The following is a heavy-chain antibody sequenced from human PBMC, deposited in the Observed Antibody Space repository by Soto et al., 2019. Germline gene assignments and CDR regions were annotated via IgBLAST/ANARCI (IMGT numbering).Heavy chain of an antibody. D-gene: IGHD3-10*01. CDR3: ARHREYEYMYV. CDR1: GGSISSYY. V-gene: IGHV4-59*08. J-gene: IGHJ6*03. CDR2: IYYSGST. Sequence: PSETLSLTCTVSGGSISSYYWSWIRQPPGKGLEWIGYIYYSGSTNYNPSLKSRVTISVDTSKNQFSLKLSSVTAADTAVYCCARHREYEYMYVWGKGTTVTVSS.